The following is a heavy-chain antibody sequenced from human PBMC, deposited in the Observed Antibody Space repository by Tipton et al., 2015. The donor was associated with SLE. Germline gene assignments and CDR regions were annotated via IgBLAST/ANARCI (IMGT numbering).Heavy chain of an antibody. V-gene: IGHV4-39*07. J-gene: IGHJ5*02. CDR3: ARLTAITLFNNWFDP. CDR2: IYYREST. CDR1: GGFISSSCYY. Sequence: TLSLTCTVSGGFISSSCYYWGWIRQPPGKGLEWIGRIYYRESTYYNPSLKSRVTISVDTSKNHFSLKLSSVTAADTAVYYCARLTAITLFNNWFDPWGQGTLVTVSS. D-gene: IGHD3-9*01.